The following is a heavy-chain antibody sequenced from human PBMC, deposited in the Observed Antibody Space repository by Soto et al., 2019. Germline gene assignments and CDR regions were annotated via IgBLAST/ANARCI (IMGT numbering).Heavy chain of an antibody. Sequence: QVQLVQSGAEVKKPGASVKVSCKASGYTFTSYDINWVRQATGQGLEWMGWMNPNSGNTGYAQKFQSRVTMTRNTSISTAYMELSSLRSEDTAVYYCARGLDIVVVPAAIYYYYMDVWGKGTTVTVSS. CDR1: GYTFTSYD. J-gene: IGHJ6*03. CDR3: ARGLDIVVVPAAIYYYYMDV. D-gene: IGHD2-2*03. V-gene: IGHV1-8*01. CDR2: MNPNSGNT.